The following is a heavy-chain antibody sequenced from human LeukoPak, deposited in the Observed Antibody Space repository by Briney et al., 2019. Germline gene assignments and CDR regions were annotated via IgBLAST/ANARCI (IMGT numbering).Heavy chain of an antibody. D-gene: IGHD3-22*01. Sequence: SETLSLTCTVSGGSISTYYWSWVRQPPGKGLEWVGYIYYSGSTNYNPSLKSRVSISVDTSKNQFSLKLSSVTAADTAVYYCARYYYGSSGYHFDYWGQGTPVTVSS. CDR2: IYYSGST. V-gene: IGHV4-59*01. J-gene: IGHJ4*02. CDR1: GGSISTYY. CDR3: ARYYYGSSGYHFDY.